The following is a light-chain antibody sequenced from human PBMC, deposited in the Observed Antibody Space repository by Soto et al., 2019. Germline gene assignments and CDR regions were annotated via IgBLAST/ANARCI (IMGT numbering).Light chain of an antibody. CDR3: QSYDDTIRV. J-gene: IGLJ3*02. V-gene: IGLV6-57*01. CDR2: EDS. Sequence: NFMLTQPHSVSESPGKTVTISCTRSSGSIASSYVQWYQQRPGNSPTAVIYEDSQRPSGVPDRCSGSVDSSSNSASLTISGLKTEDEADYYCQSYDDTIRVFGGGTKLTVL. CDR1: SGSIASSY.